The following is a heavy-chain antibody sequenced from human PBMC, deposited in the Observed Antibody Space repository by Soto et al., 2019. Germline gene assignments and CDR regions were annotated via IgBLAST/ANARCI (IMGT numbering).Heavy chain of an antibody. CDR2: ISGSGGST. J-gene: IGHJ4*02. V-gene: IGHV3-23*01. D-gene: IGHD3-22*01. CDR3: AKGVRSMIVVVITSFDY. CDR1: GFTFSSYA. Sequence: EVQLLESGGGLVQPGGSLRLSCAASGFTFSSYAMSWVRQAPGKGLEWVSAISGSGGSTYYADSVKGRFTISRDNSKNTLYLQMNSLRAEDTVVYYCAKGVRSMIVVVITSFDYWGQGTLVSVSS.